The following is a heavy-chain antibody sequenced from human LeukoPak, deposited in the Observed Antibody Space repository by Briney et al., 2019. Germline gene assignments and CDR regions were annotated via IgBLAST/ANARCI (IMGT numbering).Heavy chain of an antibody. D-gene: IGHD3-16*01. CDR1: GFTFSDYY. CDR3: AKEYYDSAGLDAFDV. V-gene: IGHV3-11*06. J-gene: IGHJ3*01. Sequence: GGSLRLSCAASGFTFSDYYMSWIRQAPGKGLEWVSSISSSSSYIYYADSVKGRFTISRDNVRNSLYLQMNSLRAEDTAVYYCAKEYYDSAGLDAFDVWGQGTMVTVSS. CDR2: ISSSSSYI.